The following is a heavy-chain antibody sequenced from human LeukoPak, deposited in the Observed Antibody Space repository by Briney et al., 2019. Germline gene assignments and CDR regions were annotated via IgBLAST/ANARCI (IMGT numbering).Heavy chain of an antibody. CDR1: GVTFSNAW. V-gene: IGHV3-15*01. CDR3: TGVSRSSWYDY. J-gene: IGHJ4*02. Sequence: TSAGSLRLSCAASGVTFSNAWMSWVRQAPGKGLEWVGCIKSKTDGGTPHYAAPVKVRLTISRDDSKNTLYLKMNSLKTEDTAVYYCTGVSRSSWYDYWGQGTLVTVSS. D-gene: IGHD6-13*01. CDR2: IKSKTDGGTP.